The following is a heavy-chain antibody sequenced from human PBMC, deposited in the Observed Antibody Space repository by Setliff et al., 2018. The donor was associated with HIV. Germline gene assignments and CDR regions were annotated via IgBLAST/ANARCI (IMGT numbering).Heavy chain of an antibody. D-gene: IGHD2-21*02. V-gene: IGHV1-3*01. CDR3: AREPIGGDDAFDI. CDR1: GYTFTNYA. CDR2: INPGNGNT. J-gene: IGHJ3*02. Sequence: ASVKVSCKASGYTFTNYAIHWVRQAPGQRLEWMGWINPGNGNTKYSQKFQGRVTITRDTSATTAYMKLSSLRSEDTAIFYCAREPIGGDDAFDIWGQGTMVTVSS.